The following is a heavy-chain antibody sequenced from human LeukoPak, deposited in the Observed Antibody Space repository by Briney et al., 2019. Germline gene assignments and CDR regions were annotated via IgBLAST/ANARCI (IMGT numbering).Heavy chain of an antibody. D-gene: IGHD3-10*01. CDR2: INPNSGGT. Sequence: ASVKVCCKASGYTFAGYYMHWVRQAPGQGLEWMGWINPNSGGTNYAQKFQGRVTMTRDTSISTAYMELSRLRSDDTAVYYCARSNYYGSGSLDYWGQGTLVTVSS. J-gene: IGHJ4*02. CDR1: GYTFAGYY. V-gene: IGHV1-2*02. CDR3: ARSNYYGSGSLDY.